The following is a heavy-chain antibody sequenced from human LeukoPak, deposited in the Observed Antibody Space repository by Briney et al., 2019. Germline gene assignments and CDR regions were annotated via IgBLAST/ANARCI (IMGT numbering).Heavy chain of an antibody. Sequence: PSETLSLTCPVSGGSLSSYYWSWIRQPAGEGLEWDWRIYTSGSTNYNPSPKSRVTMSVDTSRNQFSLKLSSVTAADTAGYYCASTYSSNGMDVWGQGTTVTVPS. V-gene: IGHV4-4*07. D-gene: IGHD6-13*01. CDR1: GGSLSSYY. CDR3: ASTYSSNGMDV. J-gene: IGHJ6*02. CDR2: IYTSGST.